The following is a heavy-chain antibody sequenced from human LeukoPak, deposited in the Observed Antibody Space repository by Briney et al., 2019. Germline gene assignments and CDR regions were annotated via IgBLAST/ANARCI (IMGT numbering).Heavy chain of an antibody. J-gene: IGHJ4*02. CDR1: GGSISTSNYY. CDR2: IYYSGST. CDR3: ATHYCGGDCYSIAPFDY. Sequence: SETLSLTCTVSGGSISTSNYYWGWIRQPPGKGLEWIGSIYYSGSTYYNPSLKSRVTISVDTSKNQFSLKLSSVTAADTAVYYCATHYCGGDCYSIAPFDYWGQGTLVTVSS. V-gene: IGHV4-39*07. D-gene: IGHD2-21*02.